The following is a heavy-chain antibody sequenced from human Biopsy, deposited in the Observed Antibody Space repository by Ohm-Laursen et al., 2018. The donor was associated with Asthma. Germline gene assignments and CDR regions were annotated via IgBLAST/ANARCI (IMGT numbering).Heavy chain of an antibody. D-gene: IGHD2-2*01. Sequence: SSAKVSCKSLGGTFNTYVIGWVRQAPGQGLEWLGGINSVFGTTTYPQKFQDRVTITADDSTSTVYMELTSLRSEDPAVDYCARKAGSCISRTCYSLDFWGQGTLVTVSS. CDR3: ARKAGSCISRTCYSLDF. CDR1: GGTFNTYV. CDR2: INSVFGTT. V-gene: IGHV1-69*01. J-gene: IGHJ4*02.